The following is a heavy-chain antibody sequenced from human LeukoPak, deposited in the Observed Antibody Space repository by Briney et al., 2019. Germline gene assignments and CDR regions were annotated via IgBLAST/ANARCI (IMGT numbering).Heavy chain of an antibody. J-gene: IGHJ3*02. CDR3: ARTTLYDANDIKSSDI. CDR1: GFYFSDHY. Sequence: GGSQTLSCAVSGFYFSDHYMDWVRHAPGEGREWLGRIRNRANHYTTAYAAFVKGRFTISRDDSKQSLYLHMSDLKADDTALYYCARTTLYDANDIKSSDIWGQGTMVTVSS. V-gene: IGHV3-72*01. CDR2: IRNRANHYTT. D-gene: IGHD2/OR15-2a*01.